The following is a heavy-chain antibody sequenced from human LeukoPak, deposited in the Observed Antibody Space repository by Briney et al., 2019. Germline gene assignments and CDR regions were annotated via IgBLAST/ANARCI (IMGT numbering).Heavy chain of an antibody. CDR2: LSGSGGST. D-gene: IGHD1-26*01. Sequence: PGGSLRLSCAASGFTSSSYAMSWVRQAPGKGVECVSALSGSGGSTYNADSVKGRFTISRDNPKNTLYLQMNSLRAEDTAVYYCAKDRGSGSYPEYYFDYWGQGTLVTVSS. J-gene: IGHJ4*02. CDR3: AKDRGSGSYPEYYFDY. CDR1: GFTSSSYA. V-gene: IGHV3-23*01.